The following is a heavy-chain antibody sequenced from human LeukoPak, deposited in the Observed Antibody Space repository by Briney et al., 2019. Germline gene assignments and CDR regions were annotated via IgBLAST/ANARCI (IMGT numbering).Heavy chain of an antibody. D-gene: IGHD3-22*01. CDR2: IYHSGST. CDR3: ARAHYYDSSGLAAFDY. Sequence: SETLSLTCAVSGGSISSGGYSWSWIRQPPGMGLEWIGYIYHSGSTYYNPSLKSRVTISVDRSKNQFSLKLSSVTAADTAVYYCARAHYYDSSGLAAFDYWGQGTLVTVSS. J-gene: IGHJ4*02. CDR1: GGSISSGGYS. V-gene: IGHV4-30-2*01.